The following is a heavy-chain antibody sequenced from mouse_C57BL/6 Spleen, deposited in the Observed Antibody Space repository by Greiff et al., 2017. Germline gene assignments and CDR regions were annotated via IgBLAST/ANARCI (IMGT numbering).Heavy chain of an antibody. CDR3: ARKNGQAWFAY. Sequence: VMLVESGPGLVQPSQSLSITCTVSGFSLTSYGVHWVRQSPGKGLEWLGVIWSGGRTDYNAAFISRLSISKDNSKSQVFFKMNSLQADDTAIYYWARKNGQAWFAYWSQGTLVTVSA. J-gene: IGHJ3*01. D-gene: IGHD1-2*01. CDR1: GFSLTSYG. CDR2: IWSGGRT. V-gene: IGHV2-2*01.